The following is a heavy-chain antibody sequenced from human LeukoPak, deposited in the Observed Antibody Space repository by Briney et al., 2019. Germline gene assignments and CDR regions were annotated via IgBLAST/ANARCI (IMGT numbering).Heavy chain of an antibody. Sequence: GGALRLSCAASGFSFSKYWMSWVRQAPGKGLEWVANIKVDGSEKYYLDSVKGRFTISRDNAKNSVYLQMNSLRTEATAVYYCARKTGVTAEAFDYWGQGPLVTVSS. J-gene: IGHJ4*02. CDR2: IKVDGSEK. V-gene: IGHV3-7*03. D-gene: IGHD2-21*02. CDR1: GFSFSKYW. CDR3: ARKTGVTAEAFDY.